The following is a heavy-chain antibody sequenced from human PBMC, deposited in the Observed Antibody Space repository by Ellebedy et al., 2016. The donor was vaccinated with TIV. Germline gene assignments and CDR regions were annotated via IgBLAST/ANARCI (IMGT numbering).Heavy chain of an antibody. Sequence: GSLRLSXTVPGGSISSSSHYWGWIRQPPGKELQWIANIYYSGATYYHPSLKSRVTISLDTSKNHFSLRLSSVTAADTAVYYCARHLLRDFYGSGSPNYWYFDLWGRGTQVTVSS. V-gene: IGHV4-39*01. D-gene: IGHD3-10*01. J-gene: IGHJ2*01. CDR1: GGSISSSSHY. CDR2: IYYSGAT. CDR3: ARHLLRDFYGSGSPNYWYFDL.